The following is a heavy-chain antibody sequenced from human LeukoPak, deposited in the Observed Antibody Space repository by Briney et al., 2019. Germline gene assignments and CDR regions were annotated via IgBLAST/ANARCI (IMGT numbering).Heavy chain of an antibody. D-gene: IGHD7-27*01. Sequence: PSETLPLTCAVYCRSFSGYYLSWIRQPAAKGLAWIGEINHSGSTNYNPSLKSRVTISVDTSKNQFSLKLSSVTAADTAIYYCARHEWVGKETRFDPWGQGILVTGSS. V-gene: IGHV4-34*01. CDR1: CRSFSGYY. CDR3: ARHEWVGKETRFDP. CDR2: INHSGST. J-gene: IGHJ5*02.